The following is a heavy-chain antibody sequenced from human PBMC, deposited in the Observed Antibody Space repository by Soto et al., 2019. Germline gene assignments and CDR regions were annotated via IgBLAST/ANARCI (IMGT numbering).Heavy chain of an antibody. V-gene: IGHV1-69*12. D-gene: IGHD5-18*01. Sequence: QVQLVQSGAEVKKPGSSVKVSCKASGGTFSSYAISWVRQAPGQGLEWMGGIIPIFGTANYAQKFQGRVTITADESTSTAYMELSSLHSEDTAVYYCARDPRIELWFQKDGGLDPCGQGTLV. J-gene: IGHJ5*02. CDR2: IIPIFGTA. CDR3: ARDPRIELWFQKDGGLDP. CDR1: GGTFSSYA.